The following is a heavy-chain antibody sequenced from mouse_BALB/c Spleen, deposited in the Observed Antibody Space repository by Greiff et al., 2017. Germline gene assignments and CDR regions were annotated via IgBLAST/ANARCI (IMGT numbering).Heavy chain of an antibody. CDR1: GFTFSSYA. CDR2: ISSGGSYT. D-gene: IGHD2-10*02. J-gene: IGHJ2*01. Sequence: EVMLVESGGGLVKPGGSLKLSCAASGFTFSSYAMSWVRQTPEKRLEWVATISSGGSYTYYPDSVKGRFTISRDNAKNTLYLQMSSLRSEDTAMYYCARQYGNSDWFDYWGQGTTLTVSA. CDR3: ARQYGNSDWFDY. V-gene: IGHV5-9-3*01.